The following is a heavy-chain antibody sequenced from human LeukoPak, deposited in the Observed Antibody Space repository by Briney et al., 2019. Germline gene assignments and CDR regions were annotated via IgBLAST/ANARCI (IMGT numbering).Heavy chain of an antibody. V-gene: IGHV3-23*01. Sequence: GGSLRLSCAASGFTLSSYAMSWVRQAPGKGLEWVSGISDNTYYADSVRGRFTISRDNSKNTLYLQMNSLRAEDTAVYYCAKGQGSEIYKYYFDYWGQGALVTVSS. CDR2: ISDNT. J-gene: IGHJ4*02. CDR3: AKGQGSEIYKYYFDY. CDR1: GFTLSSYA. D-gene: IGHD3-10*01.